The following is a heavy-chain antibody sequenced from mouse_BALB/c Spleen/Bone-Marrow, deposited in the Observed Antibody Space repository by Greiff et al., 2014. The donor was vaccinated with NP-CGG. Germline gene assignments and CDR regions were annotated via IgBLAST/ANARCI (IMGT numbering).Heavy chain of an antibody. V-gene: IGHV5-12-1*01. J-gene: IGHJ4*01. CDR1: GYAFSSYD. CDR2: ISSGGGST. Sequence: EVQLVESGGGLVKPGGSLKLSCAASGYAFSSYDMSWVRQTPGKRLEWVAYISSGGGSTYYPDTLKGRFTMSRDNAKNTLYLQMSSLKSEDTAMYYCGRREDGYNDAMDYWGQGTSVTVSS. D-gene: IGHD2-3*01. CDR3: GRREDGYNDAMDY.